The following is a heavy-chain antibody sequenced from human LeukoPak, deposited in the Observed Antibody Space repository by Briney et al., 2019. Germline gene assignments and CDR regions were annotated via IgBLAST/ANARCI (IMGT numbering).Heavy chain of an antibody. J-gene: IGHJ4*02. Sequence: SVTVSCTASGGTFSSYAISWVRQAPGQGLEWMGRIIPILGIANYAQKFQGRVTITADKSTSTAYMELSSLRSEDTAVYYCARAPPTYYYDSSGYYSDYWGQGTLVTVSS. D-gene: IGHD3-22*01. CDR2: IIPILGIA. CDR3: ARAPPTYYYDSSGYYSDY. CDR1: GGTFSSYA. V-gene: IGHV1-69*04.